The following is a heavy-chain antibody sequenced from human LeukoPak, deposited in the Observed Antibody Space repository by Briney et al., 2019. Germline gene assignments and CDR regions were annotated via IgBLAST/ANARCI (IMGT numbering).Heavy chain of an antibody. Sequence: PGGSLRLSCAASGFTFSSYWMHWVRQAPGKGLEWVSTISGSGGGTYSADSVKGRFTISRDNSKNTLYLQMNSLRAEDTAVYYCASPPPHSSGYYSMYYFDYWGQGTLVTVSS. CDR1: GFTFSSYW. V-gene: IGHV3-23*01. J-gene: IGHJ4*02. CDR2: ISGSGGGT. CDR3: ASPPPHSSGYYSMYYFDY. D-gene: IGHD3-22*01.